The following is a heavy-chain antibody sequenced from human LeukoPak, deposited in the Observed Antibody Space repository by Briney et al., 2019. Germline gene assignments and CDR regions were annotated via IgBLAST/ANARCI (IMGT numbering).Heavy chain of an antibody. J-gene: IGHJ4*02. CDR2: ISGSGGST. CDR1: GVTVSNNF. V-gene: IGHV3-23*01. Sequence: GGSLRLSCAASGVTVSNNFMMWVRQAPGKGLEWVSAISGSGGSTYYADSVKGRFTISRDNSKNTLYLQMNSLRAEDTAVYYCADDSSGWYWGQGTLVTVSS. CDR3: ADDSSGWY. D-gene: IGHD6-19*01.